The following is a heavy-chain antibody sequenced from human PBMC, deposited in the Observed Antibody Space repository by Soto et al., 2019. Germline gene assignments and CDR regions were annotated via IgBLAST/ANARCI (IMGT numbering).Heavy chain of an antibody. CDR3: ARDARGVDTVTDMRYYGMDV. J-gene: IGHJ6*02. CDR1: GGTFSSYA. CDR2: ISPIFGTA. Sequence: QVQLVQSGAEVKKPGSSVKVSCKASGGTFSSYAISWVRQAPGQGLEWMGGISPIFGTANYAQKFQGRVTITADESTSTAYMELSRLRSEDTAVYYCARDARGVDTVTDMRYYGMDVWGQGTTVTVSS. V-gene: IGHV1-69*01. D-gene: IGHD4-17*01.